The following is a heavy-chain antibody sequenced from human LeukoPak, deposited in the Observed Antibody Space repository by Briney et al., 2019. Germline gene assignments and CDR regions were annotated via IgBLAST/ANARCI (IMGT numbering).Heavy chain of an antibody. V-gene: IGHV3-11*06. Sequence: GGSLRLSCAASGFTFSDYNMRWIRQAPGKGLEWVSSISSSSSYIYYAASVKGRFTISRDNAKNSLSLQMNSLRAEDTAVYYCARGHSNYGDYFDYWGQGTLVTVSS. D-gene: IGHD4-11*01. CDR3: ARGHSNYGDYFDY. CDR1: GFTFSDYN. J-gene: IGHJ4*02. CDR2: ISSSSSYI.